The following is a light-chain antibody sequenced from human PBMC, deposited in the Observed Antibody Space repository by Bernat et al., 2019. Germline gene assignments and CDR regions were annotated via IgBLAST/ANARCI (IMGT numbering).Light chain of an antibody. CDR1: QSISSW. CDR2: KAS. J-gene: IGKJ4*01. V-gene: IGKV1-5*03. Sequence: DIQMTQSPSTLSASVGDRVTITCRASQSISSWLAWYQQKPGKAPKVLLYKASDLESGVPSRFSGSGSGTEFTLTISSLQPDDFATYYCQHYYSYPLTFGGGTKVEI. CDR3: QHYYSYPLT.